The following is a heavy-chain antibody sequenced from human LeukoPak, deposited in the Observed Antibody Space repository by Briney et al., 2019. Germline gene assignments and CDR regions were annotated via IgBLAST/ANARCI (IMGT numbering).Heavy chain of an antibody. CDR2: ISNDGGNT. CDR3: AKGKDYYGSGSYVFDY. V-gene: IGHV3-74*01. CDR1: GFTFSSYW. D-gene: IGHD3-10*01. Sequence: PGGSLRLSCAASGFTFSSYWMHWVRQAPGKGLVWVSRISNDGGNTSYADSVKGRFTISRDNAKNTLYLQMNSLRAEDTAVYYCAKGKDYYGSGSYVFDYWGQGTLVTVSS. J-gene: IGHJ4*02.